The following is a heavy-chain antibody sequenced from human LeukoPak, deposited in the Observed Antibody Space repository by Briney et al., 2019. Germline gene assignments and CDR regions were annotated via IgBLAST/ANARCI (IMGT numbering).Heavy chain of an antibody. CDR2: IKQDGSEK. J-gene: IGHJ4*02. CDR1: GFTFSSYW. CDR3: ASPDYYGSGSYHY. D-gene: IGHD3-10*01. V-gene: IGHV3-7*01. Sequence: GGSLRLSCAASGFTFSSYWMSWVRQAPGKGLEWVANIKQDGSEKYYVDSVKGRFTISRDNAKNSLYLQMNSLRAEDTAVYYCASPDYYGSGSYHYWGQGTLVTVSS.